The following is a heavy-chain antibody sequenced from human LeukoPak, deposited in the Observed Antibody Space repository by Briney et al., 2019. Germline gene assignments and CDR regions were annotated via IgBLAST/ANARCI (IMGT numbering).Heavy chain of an antibody. V-gene: IGHV3-7*03. CDR3: AKDSVAGTGSLDY. D-gene: IGHD6-19*01. Sequence: GGSLRLSCTASGFTFSDYWMTWVRQAPGKGPEWVANIKQDGSQRYYVDSVRGRFTISRDNAKNSLFLQMNGLRAEDTAVYYCAKDSVAGTGSLDYWGQGTLVTVSS. CDR2: IKQDGSQR. CDR1: GFTFSDYW. J-gene: IGHJ4*02.